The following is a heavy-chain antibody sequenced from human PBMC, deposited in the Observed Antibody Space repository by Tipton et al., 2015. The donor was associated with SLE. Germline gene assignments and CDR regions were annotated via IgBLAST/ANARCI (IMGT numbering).Heavy chain of an antibody. CDR2: VSYTGSA. CDR1: GGSITSHY. V-gene: IGHV4-59*08. CDR3: ARLSAYYRVFDL. Sequence: TLSLTCTVSGGSITSHYWTWIRQSPGKEFEWLAYVSYTGSATYNPSLRSRVSISLDTSENQFSLKVPSVTAADTAVYYCARLSAYYRVFDLWGQGTLVTVSS. D-gene: IGHD3-3*01. J-gene: IGHJ4*02.